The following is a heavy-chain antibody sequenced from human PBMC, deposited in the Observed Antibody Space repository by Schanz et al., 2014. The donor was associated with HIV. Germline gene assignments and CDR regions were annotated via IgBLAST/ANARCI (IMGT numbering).Heavy chain of an antibody. CDR1: GFTFSTFA. Sequence: EVQLLESGGGVVQPGGSLRLSCAASGFTFSTFAMNWVRQVPGKGLEWVAHIKTDGSEKHYVASVKGRFTISRDNAKNSLYLQMSSLRADDTAVYYCARDSGPGIYWGQGTLVTVSS. J-gene: IGHJ4*02. CDR3: ARDSGPGIY. CDR2: IKTDGSEK. D-gene: IGHD3-10*01. V-gene: IGHV3-7*01.